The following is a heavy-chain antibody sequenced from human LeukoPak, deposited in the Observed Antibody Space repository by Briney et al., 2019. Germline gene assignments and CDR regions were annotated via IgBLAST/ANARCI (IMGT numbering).Heavy chain of an antibody. V-gene: IGHV3-30*02. Sequence: GGSLRLSCAASGFTFSSYGMHWVRHAPGKGLELVAFIRYDGSNKYYADSVKGRFTISRDNSKNTLYLQMNSLRAEDTAVYYCAKDTGDIVATIFDYWGQGTLVTVSS. CDR2: IRYDGSNK. J-gene: IGHJ4*02. CDR3: AKDTGDIVATIFDY. D-gene: IGHD5-12*01. CDR1: GFTFSSYG.